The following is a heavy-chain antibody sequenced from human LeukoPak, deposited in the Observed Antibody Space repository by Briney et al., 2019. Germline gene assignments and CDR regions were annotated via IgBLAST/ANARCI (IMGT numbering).Heavy chain of an antibody. CDR1: GFTFSNAW. V-gene: IGHV3-15*01. Sequence: GGSLRLSCAASGFTFSNAWMSWVRQAPGKGLEWVGRIKTKTDGGTTDYAAPVKGRFTISRDDSKNTLYLLMNSLRAEDTAVYYCARGIQCSSTSCYAGSTFDYWGQGTLVTVSS. CDR3: ARGIQCSSTSCYAGSTFDY. J-gene: IGHJ4*02. D-gene: IGHD2-2*01. CDR2: IKTKTDGGTT.